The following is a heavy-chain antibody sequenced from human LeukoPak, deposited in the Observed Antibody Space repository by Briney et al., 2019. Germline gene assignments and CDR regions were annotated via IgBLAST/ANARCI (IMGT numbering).Heavy chain of an antibody. D-gene: IGHD5-12*01. CDR2: ISTTSRYI. CDR1: GFTFSRYS. Sequence: GGSLGLSCAASGFTFSRYSMNWVRQAPGKGLEWVSSISTTSRYIYYADSVQGRFTVTRDNAKNSLSLQMNSLRADDTAVYFCARGNSDYDHDYWGQGTLVTVSS. V-gene: IGHV3-21*01. CDR3: ARGNSDYDHDY. J-gene: IGHJ4*02.